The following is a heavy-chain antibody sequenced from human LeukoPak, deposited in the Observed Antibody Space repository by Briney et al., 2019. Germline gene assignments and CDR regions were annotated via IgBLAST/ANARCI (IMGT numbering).Heavy chain of an antibody. CDR2: INTGNGNT. Sequence: ASVKVSCKASGYTFTSYAIHWMRQAPGQRLEWMGWINTGNGNTKYSQKFQGRVTIARDTSASTAYLELSSLTSEDTAVYYCARVNSFEVGSHGYFDYWGQGTLVTDSS. J-gene: IGHJ4*02. V-gene: IGHV1-3*04. D-gene: IGHD1-26*01. CDR3: ARVNSFEVGSHGYFDY. CDR1: GYTFTSYA.